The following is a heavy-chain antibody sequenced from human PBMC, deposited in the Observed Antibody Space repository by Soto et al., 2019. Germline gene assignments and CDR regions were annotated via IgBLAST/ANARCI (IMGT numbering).Heavy chain of an antibody. CDR3: AHCTLHDYGDYDPGTSHVFDS. V-gene: IGHV2-5*02. CDR1: GFSLSNSGVG. CDR2: IYGDNDK. J-gene: IGHJ4*02. Sequence: QITLKESGPSPVKPTQTLTVTCTFSGFSLSNSGVGVAGMRQPPGKALECLALIYGDNDKRYSPSLKTRLTITKDTSKNQVVLTMTNMDPVDTATYSCAHCTLHDYGDYDPGTSHVFDSWGQGTLVTVSS. D-gene: IGHD4-17*01.